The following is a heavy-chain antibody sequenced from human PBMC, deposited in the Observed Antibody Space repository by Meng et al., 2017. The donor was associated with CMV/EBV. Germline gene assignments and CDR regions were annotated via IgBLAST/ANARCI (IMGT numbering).Heavy chain of an antibody. V-gene: IGHV3-30-3*01. CDR2: ISYDGSNK. D-gene: IGHD6-13*01. CDR3: ARDGQSETGSWYGYYYYYGMDV. CDR1: GFTFSSYA. Sequence: GESLKISCAGSGFTFSSYAMHWVRQAPGKGLEWVAVISYDGSNKYYADSVKGRFTISRDNSKNTLYLQMNSLRAEDTAVYYCARDGQSETGSWYGYYYYYGMDVWGQGTTVTVSS. J-gene: IGHJ6*02.